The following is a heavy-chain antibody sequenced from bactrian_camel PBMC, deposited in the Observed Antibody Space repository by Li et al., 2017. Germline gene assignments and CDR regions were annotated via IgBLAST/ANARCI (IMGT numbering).Heavy chain of an antibody. V-gene: IGHV3S6*01. CDR3: AAARGWREGFKPGDFEY. CDR2: IYSDGANT. CDR1: GFTLSTYF. Sequence: HVQLVESGGGLVQPGGSLRLSCAASGFTLSTYFMSWVRQAPGKGLEWVSDIYSDGANTYYADSVKGRFTISRDVTKNTLYLVLNSLKTEDTAMYYCAAARGWREGFKPGDFEYWGQGTQVTVS. D-gene: IGHD1*01. J-gene: IGHJ6*01.